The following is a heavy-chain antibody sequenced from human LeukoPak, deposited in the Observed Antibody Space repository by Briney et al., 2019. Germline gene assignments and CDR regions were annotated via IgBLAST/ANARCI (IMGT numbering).Heavy chain of an antibody. CDR1: GFTFSSYA. J-gene: IGHJ6*02. V-gene: IGHV3-23*01. D-gene: IGHD3-10*01. CDR3: AKANGSGSYYNPWGYYYYGMDV. CDR2: ISGSGGST. Sequence: GGSLRPSCAASGFTFSSYAMSWVRQAPGKGLEWVSAISGSGGSTYYAGSVKGRFTISRDNSKNTLYLQMNSLRAEDTAVYYCAKANGSGSYYNPWGYYYYGMDVWGQGTTVTVSS.